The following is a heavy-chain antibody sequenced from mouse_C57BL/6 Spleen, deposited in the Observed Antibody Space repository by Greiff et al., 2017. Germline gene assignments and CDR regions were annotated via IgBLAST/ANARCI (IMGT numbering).Heavy chain of an antibody. J-gene: IGHJ3*01. CDR3: AIPWTGCAY. V-gene: IGHV1-74*01. Sequence: VQLQQPGAELVKPGASVKVSCKASGYTFTSYWMHWVKQRPGQGLEWIGMFHPSASGPNYNQQFKGKATLTVDKTSSTAYMQLSSLTSEDSAVYYCAIPWTGCAYWGQGTLVTVSA. CDR2: FHPSASGP. CDR1: GYTFTSYW.